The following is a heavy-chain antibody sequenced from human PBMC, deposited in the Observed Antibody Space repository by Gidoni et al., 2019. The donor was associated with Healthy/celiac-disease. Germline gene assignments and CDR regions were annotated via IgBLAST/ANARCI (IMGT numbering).Heavy chain of an antibody. V-gene: IGHV3-48*02. J-gene: IGHJ4*02. Sequence: EVQLVESGGGLVQPGGSLRLSCAASGFPFSSYSMNWVRQAPGKGLECVSYISSSSSTIYYADSVKGRFTISRDNAKNSLYLQMNSLRDEDTAVYYCARASRDYQLLTYWGQGTLVTVSS. CDR2: ISSSSSTI. D-gene: IGHD2-2*01. CDR1: GFPFSSYS. CDR3: ARASRDYQLLTY.